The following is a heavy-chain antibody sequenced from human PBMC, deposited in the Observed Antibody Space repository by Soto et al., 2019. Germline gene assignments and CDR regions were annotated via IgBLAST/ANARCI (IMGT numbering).Heavy chain of an antibody. CDR1: GFTFSSYA. V-gene: IGHV3-23*01. D-gene: IGHD3-9*01. Sequence: GGSLRLSCAASGFTFSSYAMSWVRQAPGKGLEWVSAISGSGGSTYYADSVKGRFTISRDNSKNTLHLQMNSVRAEDTAVYYCAKVPSANYDFLTGYYKNPAPYCFGYWGQGTLVTGSS. J-gene: IGHJ4*02. CDR3: AKVPSANYDFLTGYYKNPAPYCFGY. CDR2: ISGSGGST.